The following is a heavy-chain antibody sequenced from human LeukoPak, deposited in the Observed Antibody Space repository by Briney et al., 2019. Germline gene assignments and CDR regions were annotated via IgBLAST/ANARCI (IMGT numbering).Heavy chain of an antibody. V-gene: IGHV3-30*18. CDR3: AKDSIVVVAAAPLDY. Sequence: GGPLRLSCAASGFTFSSYGMHWVRQAPGKGLEWVAVISYDGSNKYYADSVKGRFTISRDNSKNTLYLQMNSLRAEDTAVYYCAKDSIVVVAAAPLDYWGQGTLVTVSS. CDR2: ISYDGSNK. D-gene: IGHD2-15*01. CDR1: GFTFSSYG. J-gene: IGHJ4*02.